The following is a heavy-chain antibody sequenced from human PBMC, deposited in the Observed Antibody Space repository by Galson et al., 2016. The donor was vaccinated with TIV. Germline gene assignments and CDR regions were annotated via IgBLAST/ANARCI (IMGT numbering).Heavy chain of an antibody. CDR3: ARYCSTTNCYGSTNDIDV. V-gene: IGHV1-69*04. D-gene: IGHD2-2*01. J-gene: IGHJ6*02. Sequence: SVKVSCKASGGTFSTYAISWVRQAPGQGLEWMGRIVPTLGMTNYAQKFQGRLTITADISTNTAYMELSILRSEDTAVYFCARYCSTTNCYGSTNDIDVWGQGTTVAVSS. CDR1: GGTFSTYA. CDR2: IVPTLGMT.